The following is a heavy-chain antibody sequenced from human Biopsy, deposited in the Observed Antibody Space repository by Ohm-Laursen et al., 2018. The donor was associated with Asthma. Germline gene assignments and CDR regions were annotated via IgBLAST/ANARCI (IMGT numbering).Heavy chain of an antibody. CDR2: IHHRRTS. V-gene: IGHV4-31*03. D-gene: IGHD3-22*01. CDR3: ARIPRRSGSYFVDY. CDR1: GDFITSGGCC. J-gene: IGHJ4*02. Sequence: TLSLTCIVSGDFITSGGCCWNWIRQPPGKGLEWIGYIHHRRTSYFNPSLKSRVSFSRDTSKNQFSLRLSSVTAADTAMYYCARIPRRSGSYFVDYWGQGTLVTVSS.